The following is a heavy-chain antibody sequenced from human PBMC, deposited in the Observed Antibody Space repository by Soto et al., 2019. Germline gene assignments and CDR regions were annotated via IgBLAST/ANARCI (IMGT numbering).Heavy chain of an antibody. CDR3: AGEHWWRFHP. CDR2: ITNDGSAK. D-gene: IGHD2-8*02. CDR1: GFTFYTDW. V-gene: IGHV3-7*01. J-gene: IGHJ5*02. Sequence: EVQLVESGGGLVQPGGSLRLSCAASGFTFYTDWMSWVRQAPGKWLEWVATITNDGSAKYYVDSVKGRFTISRDNARNSLYLQMNGLRAEDTAVYYCAGEHWWRFHPWGQGTLVTVSS.